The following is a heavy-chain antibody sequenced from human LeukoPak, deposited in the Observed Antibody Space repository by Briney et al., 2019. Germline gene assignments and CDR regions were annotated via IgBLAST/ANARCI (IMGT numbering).Heavy chain of an antibody. J-gene: IGHJ4*02. CDR2: INAGNGNT. CDR1: GYTFTSYA. Sequence: ASVKVSCKASGYTFTSYAMHWVRQAPGQRLEWMGWINAGNGNTKYSQKFQGRVTITRDTSASTAYMELSSLRSEDTAVYYCARDLANCGGDCYSRFGYWGQGTLVTVSS. V-gene: IGHV1-3*01. D-gene: IGHD2-21*02. CDR3: ARDLANCGGDCYSRFGY.